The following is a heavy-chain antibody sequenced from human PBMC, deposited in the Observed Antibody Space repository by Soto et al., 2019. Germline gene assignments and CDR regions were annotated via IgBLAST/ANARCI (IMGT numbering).Heavy chain of an antibody. V-gene: IGHV2-5*02. CDR3: VSGSFPNWFDP. D-gene: IGHD3-10*01. Sequence: SGPTLVNPTQTLTLTYTFSGFSFSTTGVGVGWISQPPGQAQERLALIYEDYDKRYRPSLRDRLSITKDTSKKEVILTMTNMDPVDTATYYCVSGSFPNWFDPWGQGTQVTVSS. CDR1: GFSFSTTGVG. J-gene: IGHJ5*02. CDR2: IYEDYDK.